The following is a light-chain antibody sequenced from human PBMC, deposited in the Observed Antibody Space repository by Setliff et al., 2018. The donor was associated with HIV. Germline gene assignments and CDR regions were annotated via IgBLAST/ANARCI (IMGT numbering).Light chain of an antibody. V-gene: IGLV1-47*01. CDR1: SSNIGRNY. CDR3: AAWDDSLSGYV. Sequence: QSVLTQPPSASGTPGQRVPVSCSGRSSNIGRNYVYWYQQLPGTAPKLLISRSNQRPPGVPDRLSGSKSGTSASLAISGLRSEDEADYYCAAWDDSLSGYVFGTGTKVTVL. J-gene: IGLJ1*01. CDR2: RSN.